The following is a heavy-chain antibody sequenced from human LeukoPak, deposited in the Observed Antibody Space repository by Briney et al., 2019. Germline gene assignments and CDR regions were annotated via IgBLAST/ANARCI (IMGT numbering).Heavy chain of an antibody. CDR2: VSSSTGNP. J-gene: IGHJ4*02. CDR3: ARDARMDY. CDR1: GYSFTTLS. V-gene: IGHV7-4-1*02. Sequence: GASVKISCKASGYSFTTLSICWVRQAPGQGLEWMGWVSSSTGNPTYAQDFTGRFVFSVDTSVTTAYLQINNLKAEDTAVYYCARDARMDYWGQGTLVTVS. D-gene: IGHD2/OR15-2a*01.